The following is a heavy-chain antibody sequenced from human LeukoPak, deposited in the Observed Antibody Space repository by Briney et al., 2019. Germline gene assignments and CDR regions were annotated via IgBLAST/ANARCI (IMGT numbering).Heavy chain of an antibody. Sequence: SETLSLTCAVSGASISSFYWNWIRRPAGKGLEWIGRLYYTGPTHYNPSLQSRVTMSVDTSKSRFSLMLSSVTAADTAVYYCARGRLYYYGSGSYPRYFDYWGQGTLVTVSS. CDR1: GASISSFY. CDR2: LYYTGPT. CDR3: ARGRLYYYGSGSYPRYFDY. D-gene: IGHD3-10*01. V-gene: IGHV4-4*07. J-gene: IGHJ4*02.